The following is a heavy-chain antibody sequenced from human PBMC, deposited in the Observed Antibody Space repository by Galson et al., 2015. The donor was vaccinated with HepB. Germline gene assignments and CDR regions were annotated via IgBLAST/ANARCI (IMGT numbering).Heavy chain of an antibody. CDR1: GYTFTSYG. D-gene: IGHD1-7*01. V-gene: IGHV1-18*04. CDR2: ISAYNGNT. Sequence: SVKVSCKASGYTFTSYGISWVRQAPGQGLEWMGWISAYNGNTNYAQKLQGRVTMTTDTSTSTAYMELRSLRSDDTAVYYCARRRPSIRNWNSAPSNWFDPWGQGTLVTVSS. CDR3: ARRRPSIRNWNSAPSNWFDP. J-gene: IGHJ5*02.